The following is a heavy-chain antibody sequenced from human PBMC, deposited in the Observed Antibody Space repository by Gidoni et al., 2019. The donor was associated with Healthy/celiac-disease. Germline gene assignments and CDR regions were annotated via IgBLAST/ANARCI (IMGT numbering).Heavy chain of an antibody. Sequence: EVQLLESGGGLVQPGVSLSLSCAAPGFTFSSYAMSWVRQAPGKGLEWVSAISGSGGSTYYADSVKGRFTISRDNSKNTLYLQMNSLRAEDTAVYYCAKDQRGYFDYWGQGTLVTVSS. CDR1: GFTFSSYA. CDR2: ISGSGGST. V-gene: IGHV3-23*01. J-gene: IGHJ4*02. CDR3: AKDQRGYFDY. D-gene: IGHD3-22*01.